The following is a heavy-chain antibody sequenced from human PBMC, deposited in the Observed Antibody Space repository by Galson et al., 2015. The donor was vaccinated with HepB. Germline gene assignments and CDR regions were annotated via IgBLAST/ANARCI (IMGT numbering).Heavy chain of an antibody. J-gene: IGHJ1*01. CDR3: ACSSGSYAEYLQH. D-gene: IGHD6-19*01. CDR1: GVTVSSNY. Sequence: LRLSCAASGVTVSSNYMNWVRQAPGKGLEWVSVIYSGGSTYYADSVKGRFTISRDNSKNTLYFQMNSLRAEDTAVYYCACSSGSYAEYLQHWGQGTPVTVSS. CDR2: IYSGGST. V-gene: IGHV3-53*01.